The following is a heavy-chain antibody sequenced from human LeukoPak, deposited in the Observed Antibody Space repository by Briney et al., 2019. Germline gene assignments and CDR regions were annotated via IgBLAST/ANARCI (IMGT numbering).Heavy chain of an antibody. D-gene: IGHD3-22*01. V-gene: IGHV3-23*01. CDR3: AKEDVVVITIRYFQH. Sequence: PGGSVRLSCAASGFTFSSHSMSWVRQPPGEGLEWVAAISPSGDSTTYRDSVKGQFTISRDNSKNTLYLQMNSLRTEDTAIYYCAKEDVVVITIRYFQHWGQGTLVTVSS. CDR2: ISPSGDST. CDR1: GFTFSSHS. J-gene: IGHJ1*01.